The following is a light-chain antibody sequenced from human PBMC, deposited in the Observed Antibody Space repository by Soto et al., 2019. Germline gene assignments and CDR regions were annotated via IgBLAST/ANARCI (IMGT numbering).Light chain of an antibody. CDR1: QSVLHRPNGNSY. J-gene: IGKJ3*01. V-gene: IGKV4-1*01. CDR2: WSS. Sequence: DIVMTQSPDFLAVSLGERATIKCRSSQSVLHRPNGNSYVAWYQQKPGQPPKLLIYWSSTRESGVSDRFSGSGSGPDFTLTVNSLQAEDAAVYYCQQYQSIPFTVGPGPKVHI. CDR3: QQYQSIPFT.